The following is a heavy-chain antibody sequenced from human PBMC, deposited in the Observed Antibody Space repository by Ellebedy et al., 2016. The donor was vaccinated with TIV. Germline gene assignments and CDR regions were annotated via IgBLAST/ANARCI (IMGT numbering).Heavy chain of an antibody. J-gene: IGHJ3*02. CDR3: ARADVYNGSPQDAFDI. Sequence: GGSLRLSCAASGFTVTTSYMSWVRQAPGKGLEWVSIVYSGGKTHYADSVKGRITISRDNAKNTLYLQMNSLRAEDTAVYYCARADVYNGSPQDAFDIWGQGTVVTVSS. CDR2: VYSGGKT. D-gene: IGHD3-10*01. V-gene: IGHV3-66*01. CDR1: GFTVTTSY.